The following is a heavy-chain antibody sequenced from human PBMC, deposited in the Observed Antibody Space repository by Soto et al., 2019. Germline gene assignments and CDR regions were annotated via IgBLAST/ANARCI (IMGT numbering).Heavy chain of an antibody. CDR3: ARVVSLWSFDP. CDR2: TNSDGSTT. CDR1: GFTFSTSW. Sequence: EVQLVESGGGLVQPGGSLRLSCAASGFTFSTSWMHWVRQAPGKGLVWVSRTNSDGSTTTYADSVKGRFTISRDNAKNTLYLQMDSLRAEDTAVYYCARVVSLWSFDPWGPGTLVTVSS. J-gene: IGHJ5*02. V-gene: IGHV3-74*01. D-gene: IGHD3-10*01.